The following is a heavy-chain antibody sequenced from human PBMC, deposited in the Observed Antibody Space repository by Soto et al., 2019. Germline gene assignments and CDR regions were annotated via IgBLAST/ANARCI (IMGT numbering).Heavy chain of an antibody. CDR3: SRRAPEGFDP. CDR2: IDYSGST. Sequence: SETLSLTCTVSGGTIRSSNYYWAWIRQPPGKGLEWIASIDYSGSTYYNPSLKSRVTISVDTSKNHFSLKLGSVTAADTALYYCSRRAPEGFDPWGQGTLVTVSS. J-gene: IGHJ5*02. CDR1: GGTIRSSNYY. V-gene: IGHV4-39*02.